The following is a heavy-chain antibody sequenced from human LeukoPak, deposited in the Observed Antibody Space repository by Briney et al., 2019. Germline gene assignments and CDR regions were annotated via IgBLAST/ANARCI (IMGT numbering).Heavy chain of an antibody. Sequence: PGGSLRLSCAASGFTFSSYGMHWVRQAPGKGLEWVAVISYDGGNKYYADSVKGRFTISRDNSKNTLYLQMNSLRAEDTAVYYCAKDVDPYYGSGSSGLDYWGQGTLVTVSS. J-gene: IGHJ4*02. D-gene: IGHD3-10*01. CDR1: GFTFSSYG. CDR3: AKDVDPYYGSGSSGLDY. CDR2: ISYDGGNK. V-gene: IGHV3-30*18.